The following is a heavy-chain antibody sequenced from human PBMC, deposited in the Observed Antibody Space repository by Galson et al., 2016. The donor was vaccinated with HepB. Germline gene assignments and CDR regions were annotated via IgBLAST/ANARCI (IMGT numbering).Heavy chain of an antibody. V-gene: IGHV3-21*01. D-gene: IGHD6-13*01. CDR3: VREKAAAATTCEY. Sequence: SLRLSCAASGITFSDHSLHWVRQAPGKGLEWVSSISSSSNYRYYADSLKGRFTVSRDNAKNSLFLQMNSLRADDTAVYFCVREKAAAATTCEYWGQGSLVIVSS. CDR1: GITFSDHS. CDR2: ISSSSNYR. J-gene: IGHJ4*02.